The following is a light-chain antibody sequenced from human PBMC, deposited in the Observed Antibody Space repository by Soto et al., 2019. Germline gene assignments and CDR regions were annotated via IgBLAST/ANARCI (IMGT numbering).Light chain of an antibody. J-gene: IGLJ3*02. Sequence: QSVLTQPPSVSGAPGQRVTISCTGSSSNIGAGYDVHWYQQLPGTAPKLLIYGNSNRPSGVPDRFSGSKSGTSASLAITGLQAEDEADYYCQSYDSSLGDLWVFGGGTPLTVL. V-gene: IGLV1-40*01. CDR2: GNS. CDR1: SSNIGAGYD. CDR3: QSYDSSLGDLWV.